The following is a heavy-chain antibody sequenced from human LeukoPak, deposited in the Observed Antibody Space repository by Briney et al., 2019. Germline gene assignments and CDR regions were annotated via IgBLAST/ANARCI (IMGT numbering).Heavy chain of an antibody. CDR3: AKQGPARIPIVVVTAMAH. J-gene: IGHJ4*02. V-gene: IGHV3-23*01. D-gene: IGHD2-21*02. Sequence: GGSLRLSCAASGFTFSSYAMSWVRQAPRKGLEWVSAISGSGGSTYYADSVKGRFTISRDNSKNTLYLQMNSLRAEDTAVYYCAKQGPARIPIVVVTAMAHWGQGTLVTVSS. CDR2: ISGSGGST. CDR1: GFTFSSYA.